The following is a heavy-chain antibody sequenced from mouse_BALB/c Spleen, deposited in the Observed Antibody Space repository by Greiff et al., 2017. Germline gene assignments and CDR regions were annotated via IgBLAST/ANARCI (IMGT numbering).Heavy chain of an antibody. CDR2: ISYSGST. D-gene: IGHD1-1*01. V-gene: IGHV3-2*02. J-gene: IGHJ4*01. CDR3: ARKSSPYAMDY. Sequence: EVKLVESGPGLVKPSQSLSLTCTVTGYSITSDYAWNWIRQFPGNKLEWMGYISYSGSTSYNPSLKSRISITRDTSKNQFFLQLNSVTTEDTATYYCARKSSPYAMDYWGQGTSVTVSS. CDR1: GYSITSDYA.